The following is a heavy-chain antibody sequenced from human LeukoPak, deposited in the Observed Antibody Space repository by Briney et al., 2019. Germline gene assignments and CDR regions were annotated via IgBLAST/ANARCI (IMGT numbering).Heavy chain of an antibody. V-gene: IGHV3-23*01. J-gene: IGHJ4*02. CDR2: ISDSGGNT. CDR1: GFTFSNYG. D-gene: IGHD4-11*01. CDR3: ARSNQADDY. Sequence: GGSLRLSCAASGFTFSNYGMNWVRQAPGKGLEWVSSISDSGGNTYYTDSVKGRFTISRDNAKNTLYLQMNSLRAEDTAVYYCARSNQADDYWGQGTLVTVSS.